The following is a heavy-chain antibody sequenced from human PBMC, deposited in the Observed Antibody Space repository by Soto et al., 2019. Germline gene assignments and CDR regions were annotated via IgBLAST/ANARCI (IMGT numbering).Heavy chain of an antibody. CDR1: GYTFTGYY. D-gene: IGHD2-21*02. J-gene: IGHJ6*02. CDR2: INPNSGGT. CDR3: ARDGAYCGGDCYQGYYYYGMDV. V-gene: IGHV1-2*02. Sequence: VASVKVSCKASGYTFTGYYMHWVRQAPGQGLEWMGWINPNSGGTNYAQKFQGRVTMTRDTSISTAYMELSRLRSDDTAVYYCARDGAYCGGDCYQGYYYYGMDVWGQGTTVTVSS.